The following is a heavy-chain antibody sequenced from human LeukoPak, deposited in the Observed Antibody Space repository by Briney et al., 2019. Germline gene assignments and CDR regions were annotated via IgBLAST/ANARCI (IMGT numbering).Heavy chain of an antibody. Sequence: SETLSLTCTVSGGSISSYYWSWIRQPAGKGLEWIGRIYTSGSTNYNPSLKSRVTISKDTSKTQFSLRLSSVTAADTAVYYCARARLDSSGRFDYWGQGTLVTVSS. CDR2: IYTSGST. CDR1: GGSISSYY. CDR3: ARARLDSSGRFDY. V-gene: IGHV4-4*07. D-gene: IGHD3-22*01. J-gene: IGHJ4*02.